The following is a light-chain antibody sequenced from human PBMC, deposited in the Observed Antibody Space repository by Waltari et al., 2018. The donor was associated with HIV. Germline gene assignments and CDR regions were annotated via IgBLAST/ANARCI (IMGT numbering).Light chain of an antibody. CDR1: SGVNVQNYR. CDR2: YKSESDK. V-gene: IGLV5-45*03. Sequence: QAVLTHPFSLSASPGPSASLSCTLRSGVNVQNYRIYLYYQSPVSSTQYLLRYKSESDKELGSGIPSRFSGSTDVPANAGNLVISGLQSEDEADYYCMIWYGNIWVFGGGTKLTV. CDR3: MIWYGNIWV. J-gene: IGLJ3*02.